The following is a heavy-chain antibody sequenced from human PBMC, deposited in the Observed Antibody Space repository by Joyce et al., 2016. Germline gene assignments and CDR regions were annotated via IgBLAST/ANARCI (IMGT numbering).Heavy chain of an antibody. CDR1: GGSISSGGYS. J-gene: IGHJ4*02. CDR2: IYYTGST. Sequence: QVQLQESGPGLVKPSQTLSLTCSVSGGSISSGGYSWNWIRQQPGKGLEWIGYIYYTGSTYYNPSRKSRLIMSIDTSKNLFSLNLRSVTAADTAVYYCARGGYSGYHFDFGYWGQGTLVSVSS. CDR3: ARGGYSGYHFDFGY. D-gene: IGHD5-12*01. V-gene: IGHV4-31*03.